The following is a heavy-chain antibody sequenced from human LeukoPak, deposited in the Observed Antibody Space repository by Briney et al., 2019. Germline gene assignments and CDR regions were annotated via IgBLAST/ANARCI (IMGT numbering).Heavy chain of an antibody. CDR3: ARGGSRDGYNRPLDY. D-gene: IGHD5-24*01. CDR2: TYYNGGA. V-gene: IGHV4-59*01. CDR1: GGSITSYY. Sequence: SETLSLTCTVSGGSITSYYWSWIRQPPGKGLEWIGYTYYNGGANYNPSLKSRITMSVDTSKNQFSLSLNSVTAADTAVYYCARGGSRDGYNRPLDYWGQGSLVTVSS. J-gene: IGHJ4*02.